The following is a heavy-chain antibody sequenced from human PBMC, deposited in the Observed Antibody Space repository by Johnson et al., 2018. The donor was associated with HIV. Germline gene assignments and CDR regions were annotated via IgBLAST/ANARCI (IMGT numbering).Heavy chain of an antibody. CDR2: ISSDGSSK. CDR1: AFTFSNYA. Sequence: QVQLVESGGGVVQPGRSLRLACAASAFTFSNYAMHWVRQAPGKGLEWVAVISSDGSSKYYAESLKGRIAISRDNAKNTLYLQMNSLRVEDTAVYYCAKDVAFRDDAFDIWGQGTMVTVSS. J-gene: IGHJ3*02. CDR3: AKDVAFRDDAFDI. V-gene: IGHV3-30*09. D-gene: IGHD2-21*01.